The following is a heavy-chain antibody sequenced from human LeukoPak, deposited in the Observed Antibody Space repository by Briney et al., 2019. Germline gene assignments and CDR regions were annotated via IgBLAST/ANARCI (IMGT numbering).Heavy chain of an antibody. CDR3: ARLLEWLSPFDP. V-gene: IGHV1-46*01. CDR1: GYTFTSYY. D-gene: IGHD3-3*01. J-gene: IGHJ5*02. Sequence: ASVKVSCKASGYTFTSYYMHWVRQAPGQGLEWMGIINPSGGSTSYAQKFQGRVTITADKSTSTAYMELSSLRSEDTAVYYCARLLEWLSPFDPWGQGTLVTVSS. CDR2: INPSGGST.